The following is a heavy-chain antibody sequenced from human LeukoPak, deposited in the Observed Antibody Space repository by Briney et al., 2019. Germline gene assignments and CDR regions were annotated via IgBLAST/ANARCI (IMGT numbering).Heavy chain of an antibody. CDR3: ARSGYDQNYYFDY. D-gene: IGHD5-12*01. Sequence: PSETLSLTCTVSGGSISSDGYYWSWIRQHPGKGLEWIGYIYYSGTTYYNPSLKGRVSISVDTSQNQFSLRLTSATAADTAVYYCARSGYDQNYYFDYWGQGTLVTVSS. J-gene: IGHJ4*02. CDR1: GGSISSDGYY. V-gene: IGHV4-31*03. CDR2: IYYSGTT.